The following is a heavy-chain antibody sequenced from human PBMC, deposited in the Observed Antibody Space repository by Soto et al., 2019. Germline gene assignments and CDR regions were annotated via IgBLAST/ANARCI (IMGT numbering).Heavy chain of an antibody. D-gene: IGHD1-1*01. CDR2: IRSKANSYAT. V-gene: IGHV3-73*01. CDR1: GFTFSGSA. J-gene: IGHJ5*02. Sequence: GGPLRLSCAASGFTFSGSAMHRVRQASGKGLEWVGRIRSKANSYATAYAASVKGRFTISRDDSKNTAYLQMNSLKTEDTAVYYCTRLVEPIHGNWFDPWGQGTLVTVSS. CDR3: TRLVEPIHGNWFDP.